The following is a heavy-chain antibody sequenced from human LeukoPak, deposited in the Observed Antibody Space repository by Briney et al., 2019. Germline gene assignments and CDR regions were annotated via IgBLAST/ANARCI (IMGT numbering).Heavy chain of an antibody. Sequence: LVKVSCKASGYTFTSNYIHWVRQAPGQGLEWMGGIIPIFGTANYAQKFQGRVTITADESTSTAYMELSSLRSEDTAVYYCARALTTVVNHDAFDIWGQGTMVTVSS. CDR2: IIPIFGTA. J-gene: IGHJ3*02. CDR1: GYTFTSNY. D-gene: IGHD4-23*01. V-gene: IGHV1-69*13. CDR3: ARALTTVVNHDAFDI.